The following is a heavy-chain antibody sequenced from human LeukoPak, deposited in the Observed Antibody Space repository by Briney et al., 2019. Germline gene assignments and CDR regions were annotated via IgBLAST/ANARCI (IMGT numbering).Heavy chain of an antibody. CDR2: IWKDGSTK. V-gene: IGHV3-33*01. CDR1: GFTFSSYG. D-gene: IGHD6-13*01. CDR3: ARDRGTSWYILDY. Sequence: GGSLRLSCAASGFTFSSYGMHWVRQAPGKGLEWVAVIWKDGSTKYYADTVRGRFTISRDNSKNTLDSQVNSLRAEDTAVYYCARDRGTSWYILDYWGQGTLVTVSS. J-gene: IGHJ4*02.